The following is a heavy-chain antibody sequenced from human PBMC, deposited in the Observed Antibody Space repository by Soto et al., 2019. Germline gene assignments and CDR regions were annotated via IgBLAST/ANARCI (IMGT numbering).Heavy chain of an antibody. V-gene: IGHV1-18*04. D-gene: IGHD2-2*01. CDR2: ISAYNGDT. Sequence: QVQLVQSGAEVKKPGASVKVSCKASGCTYTHYGISWVRQAPGQGLAWMGWISAYNGDTKYAQKFQGRVTMTTDASTRPAYKEMRTMRADETAVYSCARYLLLHYSSTSCYTSCFDPWGQGTLVSVSS. CDR1: GCTYTHYG. J-gene: IGHJ5*02. CDR3: ARYLLLHYSSTSCYTSCFDP.